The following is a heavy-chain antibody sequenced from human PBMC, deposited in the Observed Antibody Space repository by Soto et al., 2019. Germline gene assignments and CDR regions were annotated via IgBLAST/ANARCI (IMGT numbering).Heavy chain of an antibody. D-gene: IGHD1-26*01. J-gene: IGHJ4*02. CDR3: ARALYGSGTYYAFDN. CDR1: GYTRTNYD. CDR2: ISAYNGNR. Sequence: QVPLVQSGAEVKKPGASVTVSCKTSGYTRTNYDIGWVRQAPGQGLEWMGWISAYNGNRNSAQKLQGSLTMTADTSTKTAYMELRSLRSDDTAVYYCARALYGSGTYYAFDNWGQGALVTVSS. V-gene: IGHV1-18*01.